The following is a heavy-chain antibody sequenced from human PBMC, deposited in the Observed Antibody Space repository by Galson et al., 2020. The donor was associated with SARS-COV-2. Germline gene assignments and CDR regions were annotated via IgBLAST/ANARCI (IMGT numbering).Heavy chain of an antibody. CDR3: AIDSGWYYFDY. D-gene: IGHD6-19*01. CDR2: IYTSGST. CDR1: GGSISSGSYY. J-gene: IGHJ4*02. Sequence: SEPLSLTCTVSGGSISSGSYYWSWIRQPAGKGLEWIGRIYTSGSTNYNPSLKSRVTISVDTSKNQFSLKLSSVTAADTAVYYCAIDSGWYYFDYWGQGTLVTVSS. V-gene: IGHV4-61*02.